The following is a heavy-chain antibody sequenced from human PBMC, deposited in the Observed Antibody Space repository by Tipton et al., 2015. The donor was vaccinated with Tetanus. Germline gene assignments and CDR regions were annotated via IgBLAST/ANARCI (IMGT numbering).Heavy chain of an antibody. Sequence: SLRLSCAASGFRFSYSGMHWVRQAPGKGLEWVAVIPFDGRNERYADSVRGRFTISRDSSKNSFHLQLNNLRDEDTAIYFCARAPFDFSDYFDLWGQGTPVTVSS. CDR2: IPFDGRNE. D-gene: IGHD6-19*01. CDR1: GFRFSYSG. V-gene: IGHV3-30*03. J-gene: IGHJ4*02. CDR3: ARAPFDFSDYFDL.